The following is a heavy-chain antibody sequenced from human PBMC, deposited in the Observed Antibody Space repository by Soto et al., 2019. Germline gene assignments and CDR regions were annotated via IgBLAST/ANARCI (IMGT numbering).Heavy chain of an antibody. D-gene: IGHD3-3*01. CDR3: AKDGYDFWSGYYSYYYYYMDV. V-gene: IGHV3-30*18. Sequence: GGSLRLSCAASGFTFSTYIMNWVRQAPGKGLEWVAVITYDSSNIYYADSVKGRFTISRDNSKNTLYLQMNSLRAEDTAVYYCAKDGYDFWSGYYSYYYYYMDVWGKGTTVTVSS. CDR2: ITYDSSNI. CDR1: GFTFSTYI. J-gene: IGHJ6*03.